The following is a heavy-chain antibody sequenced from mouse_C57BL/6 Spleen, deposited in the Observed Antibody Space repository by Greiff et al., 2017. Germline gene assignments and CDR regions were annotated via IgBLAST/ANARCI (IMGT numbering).Heavy chain of an antibody. CDR1: GYTFTSYW. CDR3: ASYYYGSSTWFAY. V-gene: IGHV1-64*01. Sequence: QVQLQQPGAELVKPGASVKLSCKASGYTFTSYWMHWVKQRPGQGLEWIGMIHPNSGSTNYNEKFNSKATLTVDKSSSTAYMQLSSLTSEDSAVYYCASYYYGSSTWFAYWGQGTLVTVSA. J-gene: IGHJ3*01. CDR2: IHPNSGST. D-gene: IGHD1-1*01.